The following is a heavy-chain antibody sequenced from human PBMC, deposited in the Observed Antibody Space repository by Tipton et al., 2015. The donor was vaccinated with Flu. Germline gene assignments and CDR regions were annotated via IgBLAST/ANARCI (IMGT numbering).Heavy chain of an antibody. J-gene: IGHJ4*02. Sequence: TLSLTCTVSGGSISSGGYYWSWIRQHQGKGLEWIGYIYYSGSTHYNPSLKSRVTISVDTSKNQFSLKLSSVTAADKAVYYCARTRSVARHFFDYWGQRTLVTVFS. CDR1: GGSISSGGYY. CDR3: ARTRSVARHFFDY. CDR2: IYYSGST. V-gene: IGHV4-31*03. D-gene: IGHD2-21*01.